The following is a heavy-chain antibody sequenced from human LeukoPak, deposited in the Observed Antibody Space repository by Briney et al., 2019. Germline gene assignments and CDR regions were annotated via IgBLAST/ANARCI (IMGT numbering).Heavy chain of an antibody. V-gene: IGHV3-74*01. CDR1: GLTFSNHW. J-gene: IGHJ4*02. Sequence: PGGSLRLSCVVSGLTFSNHWMHWVRQAPGKGLVWVSHINNEGSDTRYADSVKGRFTISRDNGKNTVYLQMNSLRADDAAVYYCARVTRIYSVDYWGQGTLVTVSS. CDR2: INNEGSDT. CDR3: ARVTRIYSVDY. D-gene: IGHD4-23*01.